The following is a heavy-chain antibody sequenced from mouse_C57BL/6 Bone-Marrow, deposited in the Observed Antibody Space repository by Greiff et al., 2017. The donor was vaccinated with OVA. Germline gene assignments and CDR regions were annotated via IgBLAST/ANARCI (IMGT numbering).Heavy chain of an antibody. CDR2: IDPENGDT. D-gene: IGHD2-1*01. Sequence: VQLQQSGAELVRPGASVKLSCTASGFNIKDDYMHWVKQRPEQGLEWIGRIDPENGDTEYASKFQGKATITADTSSNTAYLQLSSLTSEDTAVYYCTSYGSFDYWGQGTTLTVSS. J-gene: IGHJ2*01. CDR3: TSYGSFDY. CDR1: GFNIKDDY. V-gene: IGHV14-4*01.